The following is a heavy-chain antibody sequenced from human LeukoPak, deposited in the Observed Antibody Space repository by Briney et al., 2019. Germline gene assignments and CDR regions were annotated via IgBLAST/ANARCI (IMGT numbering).Heavy chain of an antibody. D-gene: IGHD2-21*02. V-gene: IGHV4-4*02. Sequence: SGTLSLTCAVSGGSISSSYWWCWVRQPPGKGLEWIGEIYHSGSTNYNPSLKSRVTISVDTSKKQFSLKLSSVTAADTAVYFCASGSGDKGPHWFDPWGQGTLVTVSS. CDR1: GGSISSSYW. J-gene: IGHJ5*02. CDR3: ASGSGDKGPHWFDP. CDR2: IYHSGST.